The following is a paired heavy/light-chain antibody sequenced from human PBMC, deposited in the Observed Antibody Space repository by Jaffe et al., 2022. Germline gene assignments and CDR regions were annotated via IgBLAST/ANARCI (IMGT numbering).Light chain of an antibody. J-gene: IGLJ2*01. V-gene: IGLV2-23*01. CDR2: EAT. CDR3: CLSTGGSVI. CDR1: SSEFGSSYL. Sequence: QSALTQPASVSGSPGQSITISCAGSSSEFGSSYLVSWYQQYPGEAPKLIIYEATQRPSGVSSRFSGSKSGNTASLTISGLQAEDEADYFCCLSTGGSVIFGGGTKLTVL.
Heavy chain of an antibody. CDR1: GFIFSNAW. CDR2: IKRKIDGGTT. J-gene: IGHJ2*01. Sequence: EVHVAESGGGLVKPGGSLRLSCAASGFIFSNAWMTWVRQAPGKGLEWVGRIKRKIDGGTTDYAAPVKGRFTISRDDSKNTVFLQMNSLNTEDTAVYYCTTDAGWGAGWYFDVWGRGTLVTVSS. CDR3: TTDAGWGAGWYFDV. V-gene: IGHV3-15*01. D-gene: IGHD1-26*01.